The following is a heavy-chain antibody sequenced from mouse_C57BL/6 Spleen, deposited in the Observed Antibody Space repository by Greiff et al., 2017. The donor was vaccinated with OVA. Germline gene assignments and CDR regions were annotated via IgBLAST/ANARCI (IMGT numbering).Heavy chain of an antibody. CDR1: GYTFTDYY. V-gene: IGHV1-26*01. CDR3: ARMVTRGGFDY. J-gene: IGHJ2*01. Sequence: EVQLQQSGPELVKPGASVKISCKASGYTFTDYYMNWVKQSHGKSLEWIGDINPNNGGTSYNQKFKGKATLTVDKSSSTAYMELRSLTSEDSAVYYCARMVTRGGFDYWGQGTTLTVSS. D-gene: IGHD2-2*01. CDR2: INPNNGGT.